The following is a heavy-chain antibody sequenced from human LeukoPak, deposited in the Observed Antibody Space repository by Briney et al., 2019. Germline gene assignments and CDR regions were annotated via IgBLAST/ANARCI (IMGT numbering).Heavy chain of an antibody. V-gene: IGHV3-74*01. J-gene: IGHJ4*02. Sequence: PGGSLRLSCAASGFTFRSYWMHWVRQAPGKGLVWVSRINSDGRITTYADSVKGRFAISSDNAKNTLYLQMNSLRAGDTAVYYCATSRALGADWGERTLVTVSS. CDR3: ATSRALGAD. CDR2: INSDGRIT. CDR1: GFTFRSYW. D-gene: IGHD4-17*01.